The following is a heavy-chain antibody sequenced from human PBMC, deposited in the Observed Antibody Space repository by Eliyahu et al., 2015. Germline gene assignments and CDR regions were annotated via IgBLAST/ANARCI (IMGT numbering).Heavy chain of an antibody. J-gene: IGHJ4*02. CDR1: GGTFXSYA. Sequence: QVQLVQSGAEVKKPGSSVKVSCXAXGGTFXSYAXSWVRQAPGQGLEWMGGIIPIFGTANYAQKFQGRVTITADKSTSTAYMELSSLRSEDTAVYYCAREGGYSSESYLDYWGQGTLVTVSS. D-gene: IGHD6-25*01. CDR2: IIPIFGTA. V-gene: IGHV1-69*06. CDR3: AREGGYSSESYLDY.